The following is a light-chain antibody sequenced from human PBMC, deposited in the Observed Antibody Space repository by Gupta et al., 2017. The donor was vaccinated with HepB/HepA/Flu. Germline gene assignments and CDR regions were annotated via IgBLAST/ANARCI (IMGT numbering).Light chain of an antibody. CDR2: WAS. V-gene: IGKV4-1*01. J-gene: IGKJ2*03. Sequence: DIVVTQSPDSLAVSLGERATINCKSSQSVLDSANNENYSAWYQQKPGQPPKLLISWASTREYGVPDRFSGRGSGTDFTLTISSRQAEDVAIYHCQQQDSSPYSFGQWTKLDIK. CDR1: QSVLDSANNENY. CDR3: QQQDSSPYS.